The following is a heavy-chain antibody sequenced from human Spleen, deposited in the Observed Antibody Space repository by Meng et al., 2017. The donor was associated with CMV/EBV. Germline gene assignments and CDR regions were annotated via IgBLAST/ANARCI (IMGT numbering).Heavy chain of an antibody. CDR3: VRSHSGWYGEYFQH. J-gene: IGHJ1*01. V-gene: IGHV3-11*01. D-gene: IGHD6-19*01. CDR1: CSIFRDSS. CDR2: VSSSSSTT. Sequence: ASCSIFRDSSLAWLRQAPGKGLEWVSYVSSSSSTTSHADSVKGRFTISRDNAKNSVSLEMNNLRADDTAVYYCVRSHSGWYGEYFQHWGQGTLVTVSS.